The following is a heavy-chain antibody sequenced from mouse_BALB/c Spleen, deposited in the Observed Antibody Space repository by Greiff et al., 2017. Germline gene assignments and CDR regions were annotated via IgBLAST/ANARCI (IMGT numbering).Heavy chain of an antibody. CDR3: ARRYYKGWFAY. CDR1: GYTFSSYW. V-gene: IGHV1-9*01. D-gene: IGHD1-1*01. J-gene: IGHJ3*01. CDR2: ILPGSGST. Sequence: VQLVESGAELMKPGASVKISCKATGYTFSSYWIEWVKQRPGHGLEWIGEILPGSGSTNYNEKFKGKATFTADTSSNKAYMQLSSLTSEDSAVYSCARRYYKGWFAYWGQGTLVTVSA.